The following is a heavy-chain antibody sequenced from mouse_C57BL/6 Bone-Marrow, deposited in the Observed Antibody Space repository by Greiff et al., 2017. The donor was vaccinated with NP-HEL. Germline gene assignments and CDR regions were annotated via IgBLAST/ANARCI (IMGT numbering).Heavy chain of an antibody. Sequence: VKLQESGAELVRPGASVTLSCKASGYTFTDYEMHWVKQTPVHGLEWIGAIDPETGGTAYNQKFKGKAILTADKSSSTAYMELRSLTSEDSAVYYCTRGSSYVYAMDYWGQGTSVTVSS. CDR3: TRGSSYVYAMDY. V-gene: IGHV1-15*01. J-gene: IGHJ4*01. D-gene: IGHD1-1*01. CDR1: GYTFTDYE. CDR2: IDPETGGT.